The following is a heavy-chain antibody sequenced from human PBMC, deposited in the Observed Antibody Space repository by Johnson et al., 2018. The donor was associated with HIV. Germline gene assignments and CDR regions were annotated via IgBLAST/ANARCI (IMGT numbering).Heavy chain of an antibody. CDR2: ITNNGGST. V-gene: IGHV3-64*07. J-gene: IGHJ3*02. D-gene: IGHD5-18*01. CDR1: GFIFSSYP. Sequence: MLLVESGGGLVQPGGSLRLSCAASGFIFSSYPMHWVRQVPGKGLEYVSRITNNGGSTYYVDSVKGRFTISRYNSKNTLYLQLDSLRAEDMCVYYCARLPSGYSRDAFDIWGQETMVTFSS. CDR3: ARLPSGYSRDAFDI.